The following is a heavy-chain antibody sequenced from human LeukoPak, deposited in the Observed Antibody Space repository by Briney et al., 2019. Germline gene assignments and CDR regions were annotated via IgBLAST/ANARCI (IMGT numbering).Heavy chain of an antibody. V-gene: IGHV3-66*01. Sequence: GGSLRLSCVASGLSVSSNYMSWVRQAPGKGLEWVSVIYRDGGSYYAESVKGRFTISRDNSKNTLYIQMNSLRAEDTAVYYCARSFYDILIGYYQYFDYWGQGTLVTVSS. CDR3: ARSFYDILIGYYQYFDY. CDR1: GLSVSSNY. J-gene: IGHJ4*02. CDR2: IYRDGGS. D-gene: IGHD3-9*01.